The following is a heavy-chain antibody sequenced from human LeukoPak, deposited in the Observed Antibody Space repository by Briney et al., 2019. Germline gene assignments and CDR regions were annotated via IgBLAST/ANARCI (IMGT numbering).Heavy chain of an antibody. Sequence: PGGSLRLSCAASGFTFSSYWMHWVRQAPGKGLVWVSRINSDGSSTSYADSVKGRLTISRDNAKNTLYLQMNSLRAEDTAVYYCARKAGGYSYGPLDYWGQGTLVTVSS. CDR2: INSDGSST. V-gene: IGHV3-74*01. D-gene: IGHD5-18*01. J-gene: IGHJ4*02. CDR3: ARKAGGYSYGPLDY. CDR1: GFTFSSYW.